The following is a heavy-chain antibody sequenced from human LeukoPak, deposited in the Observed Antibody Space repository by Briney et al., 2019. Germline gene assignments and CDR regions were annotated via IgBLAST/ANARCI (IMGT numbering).Heavy chain of an antibody. J-gene: IGHJ6*02. CDR1: GYTFTGYY. CDR2: INPNSGGT. CDR3: ARGSWDSSPYGIMDV. D-gene: IGHD4-17*01. Sequence: ASVKASCKASGYTFTGYYMHWVRQAPGQGLEWMGWINPNSGGTNYAQKFQGWVTMTRDTSISTAYMELSSLRSEDTAVYYCARGSWDSSPYGIMDVWGQGTTVTVSS. V-gene: IGHV1-2*04.